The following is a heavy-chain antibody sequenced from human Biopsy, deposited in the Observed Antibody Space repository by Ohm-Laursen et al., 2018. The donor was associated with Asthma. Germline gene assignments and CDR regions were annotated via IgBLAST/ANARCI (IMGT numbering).Heavy chain of an antibody. D-gene: IGHD4-23*01. V-gene: IGHV3-53*01. J-gene: IGHJ3*02. CDR3: ASVYGGSFFSGSFDI. Sequence: GSLRLSSTASGFTASTTGMLSVRQAPGQGQGWGSVIYIGGCSYYADSVKGRVTISRDNSKNTLSLQMSSLRAEDTAVYYCASVYGGSFFSGSFDIWGQGTMVTVSS. CDR2: IYIGGCS. CDR1: GFTASTTG.